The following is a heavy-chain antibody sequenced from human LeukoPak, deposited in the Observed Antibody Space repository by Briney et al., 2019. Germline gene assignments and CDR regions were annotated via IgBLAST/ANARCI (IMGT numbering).Heavy chain of an antibody. J-gene: IGHJ4*02. Sequence: TSETLSLTCTVSGGSISSYYWSWIRQPPGQGLEWIGYIYYSGSTSYNPSLKSRVTISIDTSKNQFSLKLSSVTAADTAVYYCAREVVASAEVDYWGQGALVTVSS. CDR1: GGSISSYY. V-gene: IGHV4-59*12. D-gene: IGHD6-13*01. CDR3: AREVVASAEVDY. CDR2: IYYSGST.